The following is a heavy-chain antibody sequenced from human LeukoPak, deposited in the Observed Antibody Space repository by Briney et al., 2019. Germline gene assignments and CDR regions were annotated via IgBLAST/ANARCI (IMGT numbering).Heavy chain of an antibody. J-gene: IGHJ4*02. D-gene: IGHD2-2*01. CDR1: GFTVSSNY. Sequence: GGSLRLSCAASGFTVSSNYMSWVRQAPGKGLEWVSVIYSGGSTYYADSVKGRFTISRDNSKNTLYLQMNSLRAEDTAVYYCARVFVVVPAATNYFDYWGQGTLVTVSS. V-gene: IGHV3-53*01. CDR3: ARVFVVVPAATNYFDY. CDR2: IYSGGST.